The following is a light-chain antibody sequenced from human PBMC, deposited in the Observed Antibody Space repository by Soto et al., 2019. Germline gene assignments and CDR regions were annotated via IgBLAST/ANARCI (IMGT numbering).Light chain of an antibody. Sequence: DIQMTQSPSTLSASVGDRVTITCRASQSISSWLAWYQQKPGKAPKLLIYKASSLESGVPSRFSGSGSGTGFSLTISSLQPDDFATYCCQQYNSYPYTVGQGTKLEIK. V-gene: IGKV1-5*03. J-gene: IGKJ2*01. CDR2: KAS. CDR3: QQYNSYPYT. CDR1: QSISSW.